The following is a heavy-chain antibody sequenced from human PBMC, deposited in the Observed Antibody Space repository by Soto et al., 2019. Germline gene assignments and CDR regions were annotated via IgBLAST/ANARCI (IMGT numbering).Heavy chain of an antibody. V-gene: IGHV1-69*01. CDR1: GATFSSYA. CDR3: ARVGPAHYYDSSGYYSPLDY. CDR2: IIPMFGTA. Sequence: QVQLVQSGAEVKKPGSSVKVSCKASGATFSSYAINWVRQAPGQGLEWMGGIIPMFGTANYAQKFKGRVTITAGESTSTVYMELSSLRSEDTAVYYCARVGPAHYYDSSGYYSPLDYWGQGTLVTFSS. D-gene: IGHD3-22*01. J-gene: IGHJ4*02.